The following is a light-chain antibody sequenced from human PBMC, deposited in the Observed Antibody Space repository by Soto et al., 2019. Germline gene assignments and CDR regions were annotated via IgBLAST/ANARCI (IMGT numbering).Light chain of an antibody. V-gene: IGLV2-14*01. Sequence: QSALTQPASVSGSPGQSITISCTGTSRDVDGYNYVSWYQQYPGKAPKPMIYDVINRPSGVSNRFSGSKSGNTASLTISGLQAEDGADYFCTSYTSSTALDVLFGGGTKLTV. CDR1: SRDVDGYNY. J-gene: IGLJ2*01. CDR3: TSYTSSTALDVL. CDR2: DVI.